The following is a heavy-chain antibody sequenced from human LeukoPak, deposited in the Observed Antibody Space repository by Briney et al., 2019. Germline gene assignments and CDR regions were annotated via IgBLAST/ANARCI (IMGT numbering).Heavy chain of an antibody. CDR3: ARNLVVGATNYYYYGMDV. J-gene: IGHJ6*02. CDR1: GGSISSYY. D-gene: IGHD2-15*01. V-gene: IGHV4-59*01. CDR2: IYYSGST. Sequence: PSETLSLTCTVSGGSISSYYWSWIRQPPGKGLEWIGYIYYSGSTNYNPSLKSRVTISVDTSKNQFSLKLSSVTAADTAVYYCARNLVVGATNYYYYGMDVWGQGTTVTVSS.